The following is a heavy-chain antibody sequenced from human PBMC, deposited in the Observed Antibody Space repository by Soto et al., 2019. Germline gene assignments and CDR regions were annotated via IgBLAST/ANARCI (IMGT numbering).Heavy chain of an antibody. J-gene: IGHJ5*02. CDR2: INPNSGGT. CDR3: AEGYCSGGSCYWFDP. CDR1: GYTFTGYY. V-gene: IGHV1-2*02. Sequence: VASVKVSCKASGYTFTGYYMHWVRQAPGQGLEWMGWINPNSGGTNYAQKFQGRVTMTRDTSISTAYMELSRLRSDDTAVYYCAEGYCSGGSCYWFDPWGQGTLVTVSS. D-gene: IGHD2-15*01.